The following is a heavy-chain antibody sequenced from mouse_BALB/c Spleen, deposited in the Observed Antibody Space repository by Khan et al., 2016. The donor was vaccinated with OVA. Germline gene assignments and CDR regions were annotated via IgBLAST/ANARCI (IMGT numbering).Heavy chain of an antibody. Sequence: EVQLQESGPGLVKPSQSLSLTCTVTGYSITSDYAWNWIRQFPGNKLEWMGYISYSGSTSYNPSLKSRISITRDKSKNQFFLQFNSVTTEDTATYYCARSIMANWGQGTTLTVSS. V-gene: IGHV3-2*02. CDR1: GYSITSDYA. CDR2: ISYSGST. CDR3: ARSIMAN. J-gene: IGHJ2*01.